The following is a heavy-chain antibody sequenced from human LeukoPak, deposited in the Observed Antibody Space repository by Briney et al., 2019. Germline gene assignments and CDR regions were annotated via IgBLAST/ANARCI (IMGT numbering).Heavy chain of an antibody. V-gene: IGHV1-24*01. D-gene: IGHD3-10*01. CDR1: GYTLTELS. Sequence: ASVKVSCKVSGYTLTELSMHWVRQAPGKGLEWMGGFGPEDGETIYAQKFQGRVTMTEDTSTDTAYMELSSLRSEDTAVYYCATGDRPDSGSYYNGPDYYYYYAMDVWGQGTTVTVSS. CDR3: ATGDRPDSGSYYNGPDYYYYYAMDV. J-gene: IGHJ6*02. CDR2: FGPEDGET.